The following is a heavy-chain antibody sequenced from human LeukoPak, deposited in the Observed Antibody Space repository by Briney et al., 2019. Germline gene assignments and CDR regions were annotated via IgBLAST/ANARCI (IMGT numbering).Heavy chain of an antibody. D-gene: IGHD3-22*01. V-gene: IGHV3-11*05. CDR2: ITSSSSYT. Sequence: KPGGSLRLSCAASGFTFSDYYMSWIRQAPGKGLEWVSYITSSSSYTNYADSAKGRFTISRDNAKNSLYLQMNSLRAEDTAVYYCARVYSYDSTGYFDYYFDYWGQGTLVTVSS. CDR1: GFTFSDYY. CDR3: ARVYSYDSTGYFDYYFDY. J-gene: IGHJ4*02.